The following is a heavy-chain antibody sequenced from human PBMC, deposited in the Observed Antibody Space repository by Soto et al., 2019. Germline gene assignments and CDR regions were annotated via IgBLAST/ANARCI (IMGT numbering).Heavy chain of an antibody. V-gene: IGHV3-33*01. CDR2: ILDDGSDK. CDR1: GFSFSSYG. CDR3: AGDEDYGDNGLDY. D-gene: IGHD4-17*01. J-gene: IGHJ4*02. Sequence: QVQLVESGGGVVQPGRSLRLSCAASGFSFSSYGMHWVRQAPGKGLEWVAVILDDGSDKDYTDAVKGRFTIARDNSKNTLYLEMNSLRAEDTAVYYCAGDEDYGDNGLDYWGQGTLVTVSS.